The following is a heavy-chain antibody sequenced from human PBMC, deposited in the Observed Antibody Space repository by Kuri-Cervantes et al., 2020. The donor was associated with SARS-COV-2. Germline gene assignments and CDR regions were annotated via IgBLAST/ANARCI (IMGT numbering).Heavy chain of an antibody. J-gene: IGHJ6*03. Sequence: GGSLRLSCAASGFTFSSYWMSWVRQAPGKGLEWVANIDQDGREQYYVESVKGRFTVSRDNAKSSLYLQMESLRAEDTVVYYCARDYYYDSSGYSVWGYYYYMDVWGKGTTVTVSS. CDR3: ARDYYYDSSGYSVWGYYYYMDV. D-gene: IGHD3-22*01. CDR1: GFTFSSYW. CDR2: IDQDGREQ. V-gene: IGHV3-7*01.